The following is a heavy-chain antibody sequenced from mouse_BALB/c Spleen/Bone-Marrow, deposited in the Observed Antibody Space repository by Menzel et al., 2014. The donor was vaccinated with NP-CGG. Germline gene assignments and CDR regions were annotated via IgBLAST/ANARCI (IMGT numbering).Heavy chain of an antibody. CDR1: GYSFTGYY. J-gene: IGHJ3*01. D-gene: IGHD2-1*01. CDR2: ISCYNGAT. V-gene: IGHV1S34*01. CDR3: VKGVYGNPFAY. Sequence: LVKTGASVKISCKASGYSFTGYYMHWVKQSHGKSLEWIGYISCYNGATSYNQKFKGKATFTVDTSSSTAYMQINSLTSEDSAVYYCVKGVYGNPFAYWGQGTLVTVSA.